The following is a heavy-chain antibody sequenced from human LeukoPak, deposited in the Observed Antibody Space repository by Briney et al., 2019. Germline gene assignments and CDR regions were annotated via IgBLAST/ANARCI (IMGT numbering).Heavy chain of an antibody. CDR1: GGSISSYY. Sequence: SETLSLTCTVSGGSISSYYWSWIRQPAGKGLEWIGRIYTSGSTNYNPSLKSRVTISVDTSKNQFSLKLSSVTAADTAVYYCARGWVDSSSWYKRERWFDPWGQGTLVTVSS. D-gene: IGHD6-13*01. J-gene: IGHJ5*02. V-gene: IGHV4-4*07. CDR2: IYTSGST. CDR3: ARGWVDSSSWYKRERWFDP.